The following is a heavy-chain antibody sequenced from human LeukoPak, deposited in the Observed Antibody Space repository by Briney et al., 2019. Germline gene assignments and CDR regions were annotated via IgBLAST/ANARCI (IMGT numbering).Heavy chain of an antibody. J-gene: IGHJ4*02. Sequence: ASVKVSCKASGYTFTGYYMHRVRQAPGQGLEWMGWINPNSGGTNYAQKFQGWVTMTRDTSISTAYMELSRLRSDDTAVYYCARADYTLYYFDYWGQGTLVTVSS. CDR1: GYTFTGYY. CDR2: INPNSGGT. CDR3: ARADYTLYYFDY. V-gene: IGHV1-2*04. D-gene: IGHD4-11*01.